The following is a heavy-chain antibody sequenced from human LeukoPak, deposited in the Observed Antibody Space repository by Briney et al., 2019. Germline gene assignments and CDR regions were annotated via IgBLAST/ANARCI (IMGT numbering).Heavy chain of an antibody. CDR3: AGWYSS. D-gene: IGHD6-13*01. CDR2: ISSSSSYI. J-gene: IGHJ4*02. V-gene: IGHV3-21*05. CDR1: GFTFSSYS. Sequence: GESLRLSCAASGFTFSSYSMNWVRQAPGKGLEWVSYISSSSSYIYYAAPVKGRFTISRDNAENSLYLQMSSLRAEDMAVYYCAGWYSSWGQGTLVTVSS.